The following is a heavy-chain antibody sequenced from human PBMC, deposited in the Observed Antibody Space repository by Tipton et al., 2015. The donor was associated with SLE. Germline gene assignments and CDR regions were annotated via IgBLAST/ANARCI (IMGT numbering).Heavy chain of an antibody. CDR1: GSSFSTFN. CDR3: ARDRVGGAFDI. Sequence: SLRLSCAASGSSFSTFNMNWVRQAPGKGLEWVSSISSSSSYIYYADSVKGRFTISRDNAKNSLYLQMNSLRAEDTAVYYCARDRVGGAFDIWGQGTMVTVSS. J-gene: IGHJ3*02. V-gene: IGHV3-21*01. CDR2: ISSSSSYI. D-gene: IGHD1-26*01.